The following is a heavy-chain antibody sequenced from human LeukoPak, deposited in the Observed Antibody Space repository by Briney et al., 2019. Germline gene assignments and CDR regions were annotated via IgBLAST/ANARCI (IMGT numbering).Heavy chain of an antibody. J-gene: IGHJ4*02. CDR2: ISISGENT. D-gene: IGHD6-6*01. CDR1: GFTFSSYA. V-gene: IGHV3-23*01. CDR3: ARLISTSSSRFSDY. Sequence: GGSLRLSCAASGFTFSSYAMSWVRQAPGKGLEWVSAISISGENTYYADSVKGRFTISRDTSRNTLYLQMHSLRAEDTAVYYCARLISTSSSRFSDYWGQGTLVTVSS.